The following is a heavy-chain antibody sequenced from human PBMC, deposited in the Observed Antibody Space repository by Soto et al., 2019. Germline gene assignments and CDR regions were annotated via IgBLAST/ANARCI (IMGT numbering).Heavy chain of an antibody. CDR2: ISSSSDYT. J-gene: IGHJ4*02. V-gene: IGHV3-11*03. D-gene: IGHD4-17*01. Sequence: PAGSLRLSCAASGFTFSGYYMSWIRQAPGKGLEWVAYISSSSDYTNYADSVKGRFTISRDNAKSSLFLQMNSLRPDDTALYYCAKDRKWGGMTTIHYFDSWGKGTLGTVS. CDR1: GFTFSGYY. CDR3: AKDRKWGGMTTIHYFDS.